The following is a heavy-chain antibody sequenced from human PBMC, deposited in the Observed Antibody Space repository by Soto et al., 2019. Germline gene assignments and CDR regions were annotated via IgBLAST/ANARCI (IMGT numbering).Heavy chain of an antibody. CDR1: GYTFTSYA. D-gene: IGHD5-12*01. CDR2: INAGNGNT. J-gene: IGHJ4*02. Sequence: ASVKVSCKASGYTFTSYAMHWVRQAPGQRLEWMGWINAGNGNTKYSQKFQGRVTITADKSTSTAYMELSSLRSEDTAVYYCARDRDGSQDYWGQGTLVTVSS. V-gene: IGHV1-3*01. CDR3: ARDRDGSQDY.